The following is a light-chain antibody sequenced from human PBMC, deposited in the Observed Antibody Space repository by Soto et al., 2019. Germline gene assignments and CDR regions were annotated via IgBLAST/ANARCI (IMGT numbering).Light chain of an antibody. CDR2: GAS. CDR1: QSVSSN. Sequence: EIVMTQSPATLSVSPGERGTLSCRASQSVSSNLAWYQQQPGQAPRLLISGASTRATGIPARFSGSGSETEFTLTISSLQAEDFAVYYCQQYNNWPRTFGQGTKVEIK. J-gene: IGKJ1*01. V-gene: IGKV3-15*01. CDR3: QQYNNWPRT.